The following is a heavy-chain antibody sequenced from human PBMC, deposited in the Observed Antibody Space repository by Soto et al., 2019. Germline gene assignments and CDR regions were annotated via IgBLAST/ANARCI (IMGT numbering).Heavy chain of an antibody. V-gene: IGHV3-43*01. CDR3: AKGEQGFSSSWYYFDY. D-gene: IGHD6-13*01. CDR1: GFTFDDHT. J-gene: IGHJ4*02. CDR2: ITRDGSTT. Sequence: PGGSLRLSCAASGFTFDDHTMHWVRQAPGKGLDWVSLITRDGSTTYYADSVKGRFTISRDNSKTSLYLQMNSLRTEDTALYYCAKGEQGFSSSWYYFDYWGQGTLVTVSS.